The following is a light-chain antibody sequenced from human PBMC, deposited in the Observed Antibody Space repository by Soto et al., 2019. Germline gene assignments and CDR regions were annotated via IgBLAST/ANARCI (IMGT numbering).Light chain of an antibody. V-gene: IGKV3-20*01. CDR1: QSVSSSY. Sequence: EIVMTQSPATLSVSPGERATLSCRASQSVSSSYLAWYQQKSGQAPRLLIYGASSRATGIPDRFSGSGSGTDFTLTISRLEPEDFAVYYCQQYGSSPTTFGQGTKV. CDR2: GAS. J-gene: IGKJ1*01. CDR3: QQYGSSPTT.